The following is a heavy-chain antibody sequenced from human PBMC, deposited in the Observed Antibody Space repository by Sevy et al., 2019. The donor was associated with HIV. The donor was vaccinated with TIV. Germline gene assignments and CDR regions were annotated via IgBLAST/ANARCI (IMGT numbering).Heavy chain of an antibody. CDR2: ISYDGSNK. Sequence: GGSLRLSCAASGFTFSSYAMHWVHQAPGKGLEWVAVISYDGSNKYYGDTVKGRLTISRDNTKNNLFLQMKSLRAEETAVYYCARGGDYDFWSGYYKVGGMDYWGQGTLVTVSS. D-gene: IGHD3-3*01. J-gene: IGHJ4*02. CDR3: ARGGDYDFWSGYYKVGGMDY. V-gene: IGHV3-30-3*01. CDR1: GFTFSSYA.